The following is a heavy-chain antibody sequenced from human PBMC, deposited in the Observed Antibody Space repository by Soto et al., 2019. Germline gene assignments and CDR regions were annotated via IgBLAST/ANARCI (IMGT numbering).Heavy chain of an antibody. J-gene: IGHJ3*02. CDR2: INPNSGGT. CDR1: GYTFTGYY. D-gene: IGHD6-13*01. Sequence: ASVKVSCKASGYTFTGYYMHWVRRAPGQGLEWMGWINPNSGGTNYAQKFQGWVTMTRDTSISTAYMELSRLRSDDTAVYYCARDPISTGYSSIQDAFDIWGQGTMVTVSS. CDR3: ARDPISTGYSSIQDAFDI. V-gene: IGHV1-2*04.